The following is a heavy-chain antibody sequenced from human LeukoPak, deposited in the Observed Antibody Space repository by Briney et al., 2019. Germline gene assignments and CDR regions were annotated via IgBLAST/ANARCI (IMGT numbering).Heavy chain of an antibody. D-gene: IGHD2-15*01. CDR3: ARDRGYCSGGSCSAFDY. CDR1: GYPFTSYG. J-gene: IGHJ4*02. CDR2: ISAYNGNT. V-gene: IGHV1-18*01. Sequence: PGASVKFSCKASGYPFTSYGISWVRQAPGQGLEWMGWISAYNGNTNYAQKLQGRVTMTTDTSTSTAYMELRSLRSDDTAVYYCARDRGYCSGGSCSAFDYWGQGTLVTVSS.